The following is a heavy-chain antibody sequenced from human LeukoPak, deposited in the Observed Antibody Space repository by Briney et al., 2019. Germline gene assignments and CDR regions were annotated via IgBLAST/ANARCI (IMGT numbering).Heavy chain of an antibody. V-gene: IGHV1-18*01. J-gene: IGHJ4*02. CDR3: ARGTAMVKGVYYFDY. D-gene: IGHD5-18*01. Sequence: GASVKVSCKASGYTFTSYGISWVRQAPGQGLEWMGWISAYNGNTNYAQKLQGRVTMTTDTSTSTAYMELRSLRSDDTAVYYCARGTAMVKGVYYFDYWGQGTLVTVSS. CDR2: ISAYNGNT. CDR1: GYTFTSYG.